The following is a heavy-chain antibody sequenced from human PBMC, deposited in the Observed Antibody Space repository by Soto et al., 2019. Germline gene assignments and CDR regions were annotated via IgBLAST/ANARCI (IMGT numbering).Heavy chain of an antibody. CDR2: INAGNGNT. Sequence: GASVKVSCKASGYTFTSYAMHWVRQAPGQRLEWMGWINAGNGNTKYSQKFQGRVTITRDTSASTAYMKLSSVTAADTAVYYCARRYGSWFDYWGQGTLVTVSS. CDR3: ARRYGSWFDY. V-gene: IGHV1-3*01. CDR1: GYTFTSYA. J-gene: IGHJ4*02. D-gene: IGHD5-18*01.